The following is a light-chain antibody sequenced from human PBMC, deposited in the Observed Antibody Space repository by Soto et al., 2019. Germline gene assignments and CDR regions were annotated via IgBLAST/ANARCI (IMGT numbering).Light chain of an antibody. J-gene: IGLJ1*01. CDR3: QSYDSSMSGYV. Sequence: QSVLTHPPSVSRAPGQRFTISFTGSISNIGAGYDVHWYQQLPGTAPKLLIYGNSNRPSGVPDRFSGSKSGTSASLEITGLKAEDEADYYCQSYDSSMSGYVFGTGTKVTVL. CDR1: ISNIGAGYD. V-gene: IGLV1-40*01. CDR2: GNS.